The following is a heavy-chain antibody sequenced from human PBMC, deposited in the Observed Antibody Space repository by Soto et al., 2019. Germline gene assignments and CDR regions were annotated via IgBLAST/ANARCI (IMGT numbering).Heavy chain of an antibody. CDR3: VKDEGIEAMDV. D-gene: IGHD3-3*02. Sequence: PGGSLRLSCAASGFTFSSYWMSWVRQAPGKGLEWVASITSSGSYVYYADSVKGRFSASRDNAKNSLSLQMDSLRPDDTAIYFCVKDEGIEAMDVWGQGTTVTVSS. CDR2: ITSSGSYV. CDR1: GFTFSSYW. V-gene: IGHV3-21*01. J-gene: IGHJ6*02.